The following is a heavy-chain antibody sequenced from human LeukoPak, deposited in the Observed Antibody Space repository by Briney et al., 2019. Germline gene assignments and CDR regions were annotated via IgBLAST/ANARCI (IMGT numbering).Heavy chain of an antibody. CDR1: GFTFSDYY. CDR3: ARDLAGGYYVTSGYYNWFDP. CDR2: ISSSGGTI. V-gene: IGHV3-11*01. Sequence: PGGSLRLSCAASGFTFSDYYMSWIRQAPGKGLEWVSYISSSGGTIYYADSVKGRFTISRDNAKNSLYLQMNSLRAEDTAVYYCARDLAGGYYVTSGYYNWFDPWGQGTLVTVSS. J-gene: IGHJ5*02. D-gene: IGHD3-22*01.